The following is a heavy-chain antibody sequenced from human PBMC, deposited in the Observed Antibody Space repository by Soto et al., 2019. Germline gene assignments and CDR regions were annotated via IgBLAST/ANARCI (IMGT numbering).Heavy chain of an antibody. V-gene: IGHV4-59*01. CDR3: SRVSDFQKTGDYYYYGMDV. CDR1: GGSISSYY. Sequence: SETLSLTCTVSGGSISSYYWSWIRQPPGKGLEWIGYIYYSGSTNYNPSHKRRVTISIDTSKNQFSLKLSSVTAADTAVYFFSRVSDFQKTGDYYYYGMDVWGKGTTVTVSS. CDR2: IYYSGST. D-gene: IGHD3-3*01. J-gene: IGHJ6*04.